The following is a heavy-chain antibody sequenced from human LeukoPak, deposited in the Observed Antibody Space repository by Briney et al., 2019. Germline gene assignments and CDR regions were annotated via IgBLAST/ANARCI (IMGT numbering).Heavy chain of an antibody. J-gene: IGHJ6*03. CDR2: IKQDGGEK. Sequence: PGGSLRLSCAASGFTFSSYWMSWVRQAPGKGLEWVANIKQDGGEKYYVDSVKGRFTISRDNAKNSLYLQMNSLRAEDTAVYYCARARAQYCSSTSCYQDYYYYYMGVWGKGTTVTISS. D-gene: IGHD2-2*01. V-gene: IGHV3-7*01. CDR3: ARARAQYCSSTSCYQDYYYYYMGV. CDR1: GFTFSSYW.